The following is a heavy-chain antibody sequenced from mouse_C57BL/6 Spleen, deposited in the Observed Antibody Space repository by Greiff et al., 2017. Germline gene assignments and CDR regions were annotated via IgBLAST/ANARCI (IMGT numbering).Heavy chain of an antibody. CDR3: ARRYGSRGEGYFDV. CDR2: IYPGDGDT. D-gene: IGHD1-1*01. Sequence: VKLQQSGPELVKPGASVKISCKASGYAFSSSWMNWVKQRPGKGLEWIGRIYPGDGDTNYNGKFKGKATLTADKSSSTAYMQLSSLTSEDSAVYFCARRYGSRGEGYFDVWGTGTTVTVSS. V-gene: IGHV1-82*01. CDR1: GYAFSSSW. J-gene: IGHJ1*03.